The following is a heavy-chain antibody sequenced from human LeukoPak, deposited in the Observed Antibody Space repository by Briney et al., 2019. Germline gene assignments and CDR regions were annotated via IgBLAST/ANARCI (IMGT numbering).Heavy chain of an antibody. CDR3: ARGGYDFWSGYYGY. CDR2: IYSGGST. D-gene: IGHD3-3*01. V-gene: IGHV3-53*01. J-gene: IGHJ4*02. Sequence: PGGSLRLSCAASGFTFSSYAMSWVRQAPGKGLEWVSVIYSGGSTYYADSVKGRFTISRDNSKNTLYLQMNSLRAEDTAVYYCARGGYDFWSGYYGYWGQGTLVTVSS. CDR1: GFTFSSYA.